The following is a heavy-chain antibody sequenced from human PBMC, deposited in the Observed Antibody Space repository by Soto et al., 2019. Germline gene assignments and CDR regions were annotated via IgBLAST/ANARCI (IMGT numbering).Heavy chain of an antibody. CDR3: ARLPYSYSGYDETYFDY. Sequence: PSETLSLTCTVSGGSISSGSYYWGWIRQPPGKGLEWIGSIYYSGSTYYNPSLKSRVTISVDTPQKLFSLKLSSVTAADTAVYYCARLPYSYSGYDETYFDYWGKGTLVTVSS. D-gene: IGHD5-12*01. V-gene: IGHV4-39*07. CDR1: GGSISSGSYY. CDR2: IYYSGST. J-gene: IGHJ4*02.